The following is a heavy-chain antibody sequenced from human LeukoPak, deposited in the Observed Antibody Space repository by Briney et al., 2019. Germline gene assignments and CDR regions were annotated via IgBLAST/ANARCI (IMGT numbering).Heavy chain of an antibody. CDR2: ISSSSSYI. CDR1: GFTFSSYS. Sequence: GGSLRLSCAASGFTFSSYSMNWVRQAPGKGLEWVSSISSSSSYIYYADSVKGRFTISRDNAKNSLYLQMNSLRAEDTALYYCAKGNYDFWSGYLRGGDYWGQGTLVTVPS. V-gene: IGHV3-21*04. J-gene: IGHJ4*02. D-gene: IGHD3-3*01. CDR3: AKGNYDFWSGYLRGGDY.